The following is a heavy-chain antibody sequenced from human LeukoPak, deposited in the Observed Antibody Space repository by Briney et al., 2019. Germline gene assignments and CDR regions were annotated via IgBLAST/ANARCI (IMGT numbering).Heavy chain of an antibody. CDR1: GGSISAYY. Sequence: SETLSLTCTVSGGSISAYYWSWIRQPPGKGLEWRGYIYYIGSTNYNPSLKSRVTISVDTSKNKFSLKLSSVTAADTAVYYCARLLKGSYYFYGLDVWGQGSTVTVSS. CDR3: ARLLKGSYYFYGLDV. CDR2: IYYIGST. J-gene: IGHJ6*02. V-gene: IGHV4-59*08.